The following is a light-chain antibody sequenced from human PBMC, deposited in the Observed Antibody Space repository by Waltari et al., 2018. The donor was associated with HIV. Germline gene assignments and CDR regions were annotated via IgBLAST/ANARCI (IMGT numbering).Light chain of an antibody. V-gene: IGKV3-20*01. Sequence: EIVLTQSPGPLSFSQGERATLSCRASQSVSSSYLAWYQQKPGQAPRLLIYGASSRATGIPDRFSGSGSGTDFTLTISRLEPEDFAVYYCQQYGRTFGPGTKVDIK. J-gene: IGKJ3*01. CDR1: QSVSSSY. CDR3: QQYGRT. CDR2: GAS.